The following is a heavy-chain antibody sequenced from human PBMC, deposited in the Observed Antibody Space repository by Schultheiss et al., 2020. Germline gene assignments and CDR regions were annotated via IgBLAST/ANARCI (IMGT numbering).Heavy chain of an antibody. CDR3: AKYCSSASCYSEGNYYYAMEV. D-gene: IGHD2-2*02. CDR1: GGSISSSSYY. CDR2: IYHSGST. Sequence: SETLSLTCTVSGGSISSSSYYWGWIRQPPGKGLEWIGEIYHSGSTNYNPSLKSRVNISIDMSKKQLSLKLSSVTAADTAVYYCAKYCSSASCYSEGNYYYAMEVWGQGTMVTVSS. V-gene: IGHV4-39*07. J-gene: IGHJ6*02.